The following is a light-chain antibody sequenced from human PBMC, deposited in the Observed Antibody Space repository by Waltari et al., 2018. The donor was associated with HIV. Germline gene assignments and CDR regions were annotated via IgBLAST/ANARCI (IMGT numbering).Light chain of an antibody. Sequence: QSVLTQPPSASGTPGQRVPIPCSGSSPNIGGNTITWYQQLPGTAPKLLIFDNNQRPSGVPDRFSGSKSGSSASLAIGGLQSEDEADYFCAAWDDSLNGWVFGGGTKLTVL. CDR2: DNN. J-gene: IGLJ3*02. CDR1: SPNIGGNT. V-gene: IGLV1-44*01. CDR3: AAWDDSLNGWV.